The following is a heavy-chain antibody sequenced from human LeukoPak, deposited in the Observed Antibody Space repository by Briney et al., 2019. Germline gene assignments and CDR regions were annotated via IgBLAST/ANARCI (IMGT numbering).Heavy chain of an antibody. CDR3: ARGPYSSGWYYFDY. CDR1: GGSISSYY. J-gene: IGHJ4*02. D-gene: IGHD6-19*01. V-gene: IGHV4-59*01. CDR2: IYYSGST. Sequence: SETLSLTCTVSGGSISSYYWSWIRQPPGKGLEWIGYIYYSGSTNYSPSLKSRVTISVDTSKNQFSLKLSSVTAADTAVYYCARGPYSSGWYYFDYWGQGTLVTVSS.